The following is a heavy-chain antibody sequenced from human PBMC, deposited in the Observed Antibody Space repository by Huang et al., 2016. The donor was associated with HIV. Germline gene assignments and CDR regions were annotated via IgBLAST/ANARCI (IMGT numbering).Heavy chain of an antibody. CDR1: GYSITAYY. CDR3: ARGIRNGGSYFHFDY. J-gene: IGHJ4*02. CDR2: IHPKSGAT. D-gene: IGHD1-26*01. Sequence: QVQLVQSGAEVKKPGASVNVSCKTSGYSITAYYIHWLRQAPGQGLEWMGWIHPKSGATKYAEKFQDRVTMTRDTSISTAYMELSSLRSDDTAMYYCARGIRNGGSYFHFDYWGQGTLVPVSS. V-gene: IGHV1-2*02.